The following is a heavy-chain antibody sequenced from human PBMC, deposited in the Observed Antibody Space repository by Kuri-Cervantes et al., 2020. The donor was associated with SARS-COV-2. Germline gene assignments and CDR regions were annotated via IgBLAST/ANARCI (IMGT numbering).Heavy chain of an antibody. Sequence: GESLKISCAASGFTFRSYEMNWVRQAPGKGLEWVSYISSSGSTIYYADSVKGRFTISRDNAKNSLYLQMNSLRAGDTAVYYCAKDALGGGFDPWGQGTLVTVSS. J-gene: IGHJ5*02. CDR3: AKDALGGGFDP. CDR1: GFTFRSYE. CDR2: ISSSGSTI. D-gene: IGHD3-3*01. V-gene: IGHV3-48*03.